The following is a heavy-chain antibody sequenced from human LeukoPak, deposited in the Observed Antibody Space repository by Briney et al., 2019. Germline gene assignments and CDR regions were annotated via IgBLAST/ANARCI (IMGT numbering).Heavy chain of an antibody. D-gene: IGHD2-2*01. CDR3: ARAGSTSCYVCWFDP. CDR2: ISSSSSYI. CDR1: GFTFSSYS. J-gene: IGHJ5*02. Sequence: GGSLRLSCAASGFTFSSYSMNWVRQAPGKGLEWVSSISSSSSYIYYADSVKGRFTISRDNAKNSLYLQMNSLRAKDTAVYYCARAGSTSCYVCWFDPWGQGTLVTVSS. V-gene: IGHV3-21*01.